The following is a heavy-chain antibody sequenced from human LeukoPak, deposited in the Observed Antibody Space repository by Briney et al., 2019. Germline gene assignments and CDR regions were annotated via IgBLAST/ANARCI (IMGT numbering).Heavy chain of an antibody. Sequence: PGGSLRLSCSASGFTFSSYAMHWVRQAPGKGLEYVSATSSNGGSTYYADSVKGRFTISRDNSKNTLYLQMSSLRAEDTAVYYCVKDLRYSSGRNFDYWGQGTLVTVSS. V-gene: IGHV3-64D*06. CDR2: TSSNGGST. D-gene: IGHD6-19*01. J-gene: IGHJ4*02. CDR1: GFTFSSYA. CDR3: VKDLRYSSGRNFDY.